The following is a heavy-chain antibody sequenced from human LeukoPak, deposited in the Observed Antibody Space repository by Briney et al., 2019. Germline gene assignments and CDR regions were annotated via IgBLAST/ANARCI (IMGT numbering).Heavy chain of an antibody. CDR3: ARDLVSKIAARPTFDY. D-gene: IGHD6-6*01. CDR1: GFTITSYG. J-gene: IGHJ4*02. CDR2: INPNSGGT. V-gene: IGHV1-2*02. Sequence: ASVKVSCSFSGFTITSYGIHWVQQSPGQGLEWMGWINPNSGGTNYAQKFQGRVTMTRDTSISTAYMELSRLRSDDTAVYYCARDLVSKIAARPTFDYWGQGTLVTVSS.